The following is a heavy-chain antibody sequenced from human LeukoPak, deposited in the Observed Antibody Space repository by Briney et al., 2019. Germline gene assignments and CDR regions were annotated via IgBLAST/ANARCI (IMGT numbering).Heavy chain of an antibody. CDR3: AREGEMATID. CDR2: IYYSGST. V-gene: IGHV4-39*07. Sequence: SETLSLTCTVPGGSISSSSYYWGWIRQPPGKGLEWIGSIYYSGSTYYNPSLKSRVTISVDTSKNQFSLKLSSVTAADTAVYYCAREGEMATIDWGQGTLVTVSS. D-gene: IGHD5-24*01. CDR1: GGSISSSSYY. J-gene: IGHJ4*02.